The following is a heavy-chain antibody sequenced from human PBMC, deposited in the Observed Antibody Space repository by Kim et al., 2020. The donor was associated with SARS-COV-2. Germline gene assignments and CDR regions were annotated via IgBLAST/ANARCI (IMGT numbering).Heavy chain of an antibody. Sequence: STGPVKGRFIISRENAKNSLYLQMNSLRVGDTAVYYCTRAVSHYDSNPGYWGQGTLVTVSS. V-gene: IGHV3-13*01. CDR3: TRAVSHYDSNPGY. D-gene: IGHD3-22*01. J-gene: IGHJ4*02.